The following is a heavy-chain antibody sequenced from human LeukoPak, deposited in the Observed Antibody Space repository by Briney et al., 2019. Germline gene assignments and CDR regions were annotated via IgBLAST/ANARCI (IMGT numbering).Heavy chain of an antibody. CDR1: GFTLSSYA. Sequence: GGSLRLSCAASGFTLSSYAMRWVRQAPGKGLEWGSAISGSDGSTYYADSGKGLFTISRDNSKNTLYLQMNSLRAEDTAVYYCTKDIDYWGQGPLVSVSS. V-gene: IGHV3-23*01. CDR3: TKDIDY. J-gene: IGHJ4*02. CDR2: ISGSDGST.